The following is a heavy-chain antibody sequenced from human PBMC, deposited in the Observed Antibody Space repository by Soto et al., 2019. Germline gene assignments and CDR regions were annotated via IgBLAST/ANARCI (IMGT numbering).Heavy chain of an antibody. D-gene: IGHD6-6*01. CDR1: GYTFTSYG. CDR3: AGSGTHRDSSSADY. CDR2: ISAYNGNT. V-gene: IGHV1-18*04. J-gene: IGHJ4*02. Sequence: ASVKVSCKASGYTFTSYGISWVRQAPGQGLEWMGWISAYNGNTNYAQKLQGRVTMTTDTSTSTAYMELRSLRSDDTAVYYCAGSGTHRDSSSADYWGQGTLVTVSS.